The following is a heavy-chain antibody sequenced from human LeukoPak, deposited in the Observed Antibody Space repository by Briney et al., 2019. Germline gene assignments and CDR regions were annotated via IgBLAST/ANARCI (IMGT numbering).Heavy chain of an antibody. V-gene: IGHV1-2*02. CDR2: INPNSGGT. D-gene: IGHD3-3*01. CDR3: ARGGFWSGYFFYFDY. J-gene: IGHJ4*02. CDR1: GYTFTSYA. Sequence: ASVKVSCKAPGYTFTSYAISWVRQAPGQGLEWMGWINPNSGGTNYAQKFQGRVTMTRDTSISTAYMELSRLRSDDTAVYYCARGGFWSGYFFYFDYWGQGTLVTVSS.